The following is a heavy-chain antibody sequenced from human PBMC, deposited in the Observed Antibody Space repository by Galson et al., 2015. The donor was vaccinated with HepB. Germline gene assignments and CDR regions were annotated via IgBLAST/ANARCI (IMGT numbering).Heavy chain of an antibody. Sequence: SLRLSCAASGLTFSSYWMSWVRQAPGKGLEWVANIKQDGSEKYYVDSVKGRFTISRDNAKNSLYLQMNSLRAEDTAVYYCARWGAGYSYGRCLGYWGQGTLVTVSS. CDR1: GLTFSSYW. CDR3: ARWGAGYSYGRCLGY. D-gene: IGHD5-18*01. J-gene: IGHJ4*02. V-gene: IGHV3-7*03. CDR2: IKQDGSEK.